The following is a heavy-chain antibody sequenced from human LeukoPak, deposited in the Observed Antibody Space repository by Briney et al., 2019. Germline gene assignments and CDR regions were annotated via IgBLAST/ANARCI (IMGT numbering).Heavy chain of an antibody. CDR3: ARVETYGAAGY. Sequence: SETLSLTCAVYGGSFSGYYWSWIRQPPGKGLEWIGEINHSGSTNYNPSLKSRVTISVDTSKNQFSLKLSSVTAAETAVYYCARVETYGAAGYWGQGTLVTVSS. D-gene: IGHD6-13*01. CDR2: INHSGST. J-gene: IGHJ4*02. CDR1: GGSFSGYY. V-gene: IGHV4-34*01.